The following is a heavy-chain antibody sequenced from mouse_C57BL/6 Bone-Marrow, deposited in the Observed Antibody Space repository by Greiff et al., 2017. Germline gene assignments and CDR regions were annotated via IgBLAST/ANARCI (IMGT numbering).Heavy chain of an antibody. CDR2: IYPGSGST. CDR3: ARKPPYYGSSSYYFDY. CDR1: GYTFTSYW. Sequence: VQLQQPGAELVKPGASVKMSCKASGYTFTSYWITWVKQRPGQGLEWIGDIYPGSGSTNYNEKFKSKATLSVDTSSSTAYMQLSSLTSEDSAVYYCARKPPYYGSSSYYFDYWGQGTTLTVSS. J-gene: IGHJ2*01. D-gene: IGHD1-1*01. V-gene: IGHV1-55*01.